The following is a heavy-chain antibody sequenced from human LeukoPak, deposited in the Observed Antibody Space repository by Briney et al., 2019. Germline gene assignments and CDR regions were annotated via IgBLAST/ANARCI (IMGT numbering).Heavy chain of an antibody. D-gene: IGHD3-22*01. Sequence: PSGTLSLTCTVSGGSISSYYWSRIRQPPGKGLEWIGYIYYSGSTNYNPSLKSRVTISVDTSKNQFSLKLSSVTAADTAVYYCARLKKPAKYYYDSSGAGDLYYFDYWGQGTLVTVSS. CDR3: ARLKKPAKYYYDSSGAGDLYYFDY. CDR1: GGSISSYY. CDR2: IYYSGST. V-gene: IGHV4-59*08. J-gene: IGHJ4*02.